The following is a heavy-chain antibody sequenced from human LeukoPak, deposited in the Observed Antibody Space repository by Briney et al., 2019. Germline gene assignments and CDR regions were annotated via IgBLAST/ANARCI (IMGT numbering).Heavy chain of an antibody. CDR2: MNPNSGNT. D-gene: IGHD5-18*01. Sequence: ASVKVSCKASGYTFTSYDINRVRQATGQGLEWMGWMNPNSGNTGYAQKFQGRVTMTRDTSISTAYMELSRLRSDDTAVYYCARRRGYSYGYDYWGQGTLVTVSS. J-gene: IGHJ4*02. CDR1: GYTFTSYD. CDR3: ARRRGYSYGYDY. V-gene: IGHV1-8*01.